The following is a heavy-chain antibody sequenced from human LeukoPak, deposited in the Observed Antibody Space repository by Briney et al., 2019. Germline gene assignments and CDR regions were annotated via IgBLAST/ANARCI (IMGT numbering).Heavy chain of an antibody. CDR3: ASQHIVVVTATFDY. J-gene: IGHJ4*02. Sequence: GGSLRLSCAASGFTFSSYAMSWVRQAPGKGLEWVSAISGSGGSTYYADSVRGRFTISRDNSKNTLFLQMNSLRADDTAVYYCASQHIVVVTATFDYWGQGTLVTVSS. CDR1: GFTFSSYA. CDR2: ISGSGGST. V-gene: IGHV3-23*01. D-gene: IGHD2-21*02.